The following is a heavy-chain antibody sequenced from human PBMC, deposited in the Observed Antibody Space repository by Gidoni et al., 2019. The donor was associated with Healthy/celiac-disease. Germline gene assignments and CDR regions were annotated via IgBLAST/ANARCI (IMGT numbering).Heavy chain of an antibody. CDR2: FDPEDGET. V-gene: IGHV1-24*01. J-gene: IGHJ3*02. CDR3: ATAGYYESSCYYRDAFDI. CDR1: GYTLTASS. Sequence: QVQLVQSGAEVQKPGASVQASCQVSGYTLTASSRHWVRQDPGQGLEWMGGFDPEDGETIYAQKFQGRVTRTEDTSTDTADMEVSSLRSEDTAVYYCATAGYYESSCYYRDAFDIWGQGTMVTVSS. D-gene: IGHD3-22*01.